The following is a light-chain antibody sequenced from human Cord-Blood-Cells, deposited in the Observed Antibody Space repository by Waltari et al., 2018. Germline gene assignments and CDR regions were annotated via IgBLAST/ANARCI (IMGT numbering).Light chain of an antibody. CDR3: QQYYSTPYT. CDR2: AAS. CDR1: QDISNS. J-gene: IGKJ2*01. Sequence: DIQITQSPQSLSASVVDRGNITCLSSQDISNSLAWYQQKPGKAPKLLLYAASRLESGVPSRFSGSGSGTDYTLTISSLQPEDVATYYCQQYYSTPYTFGQGTKLEIK. V-gene: IGKV1-NL1*01.